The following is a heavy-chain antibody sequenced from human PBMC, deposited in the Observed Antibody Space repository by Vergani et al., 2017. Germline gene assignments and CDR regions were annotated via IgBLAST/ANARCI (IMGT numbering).Heavy chain of an antibody. D-gene: IGHD2-15*01. J-gene: IGHJ4*02. V-gene: IGHV1-2*02. CDR3: ARDLVVVVAATIGDDY. CDR1: GYTFTGYY. Sequence: QVQLVQSGAEVKKPGASVKVSCKASGYTFTGYYMHWVRQAPGQGLEWMGWINPNSGGTNYAQKFQGRFTMTRDTSISTAYMELSRLRSDDTAVYYCARDLVVVVAATIGDDYWGQGTLVTVSS. CDR2: INPNSGGT.